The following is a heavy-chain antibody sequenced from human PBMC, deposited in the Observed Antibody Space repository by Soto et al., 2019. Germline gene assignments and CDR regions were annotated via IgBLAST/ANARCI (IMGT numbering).Heavy chain of an antibody. CDR1: GRSITSYY. V-gene: IGHV4-59*12. CDR3: ARTYDSNGYANEFDS. D-gene: IGHD3-22*01. CDR2: IYDNGIT. Sequence: QVVLQESGPGLVKPSETLSLTCSVSGRSITSYYWSWVRQPPGQGREWIGYIYDNGITSQNPSLKSRVTMSADTSQDPFSLKLTSVTGADTAVYYCARTYDSNGYANEFDSWGEGILVTVTS. J-gene: IGHJ4*02.